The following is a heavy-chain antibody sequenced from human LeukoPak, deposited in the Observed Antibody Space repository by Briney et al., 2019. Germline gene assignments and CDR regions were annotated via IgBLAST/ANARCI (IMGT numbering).Heavy chain of an antibody. J-gene: IGHJ4*02. V-gene: IGHV4-34*01. D-gene: IGHD3-22*01. Sequence: SETLSLTCAVYGGSFSGYYWSWIRQPPGKGLEWIGEINHSGSTNYNPSLKSRVTISVDTSKNQFSLKLSSVTAADTAVYYCARLHSSGFEFDYWGQGTLVTVSS. CDR1: GGSFSGYY. CDR2: INHSGST. CDR3: ARLHSSGFEFDY.